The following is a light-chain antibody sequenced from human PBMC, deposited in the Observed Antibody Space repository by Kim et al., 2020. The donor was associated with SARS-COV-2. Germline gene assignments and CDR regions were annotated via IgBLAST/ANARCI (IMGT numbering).Light chain of an antibody. Sequence: VALVQTVRITCQGDSVRIYYATWYQQKPGQGPILVIYGKNKRPSGIPDRFAGSSSGNTASLTITGTQAGDEADYYCNSRDSNDNVVFGGGTKLTVL. CDR1: SVRIYY. CDR3: NSRDSNDNVV. V-gene: IGLV3-19*01. J-gene: IGLJ2*01. CDR2: GKN.